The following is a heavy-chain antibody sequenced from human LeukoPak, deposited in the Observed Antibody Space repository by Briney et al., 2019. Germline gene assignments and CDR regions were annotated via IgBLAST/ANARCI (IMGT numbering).Heavy chain of an antibody. J-gene: IGHJ4*02. CDR2: IYWNDDK. CDR1: GFSLSTSGVG. V-gene: IGHV2-5*01. D-gene: IGHD3-3*01. CDR3: AHRGNNEFLEWTLFDY. Sequence: RESGPTLVNPTQTLTLTCTFSGFSLSTSGVGVGWIRQPPGKALEWLALIYWNDDKRYSPSLKSRLTITKDTSKNQVVLTMTNMDPVDTATYYCAHRGNNEFLEWTLFDYWGQGTLVTVSS.